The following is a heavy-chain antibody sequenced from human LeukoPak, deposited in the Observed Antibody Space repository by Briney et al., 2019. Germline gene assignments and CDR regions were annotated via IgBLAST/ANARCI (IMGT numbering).Heavy chain of an antibody. CDR2: ITGNGANT. CDR1: GFTFSSYG. CDR3: ARDRSGSYPNWFDP. J-gene: IGHJ5*02. D-gene: IGHD3-10*01. V-gene: IGHV3-23*01. Sequence: GGSLRLSCAASGFTFSSYGMSWVRQAPGKGLEWVSAITGNGANTFYADSVKGRFTISRDNSKNTMYLQMNSLRAEGTALYYCARDRSGSYPNWFDPWGQGTLVTVSS.